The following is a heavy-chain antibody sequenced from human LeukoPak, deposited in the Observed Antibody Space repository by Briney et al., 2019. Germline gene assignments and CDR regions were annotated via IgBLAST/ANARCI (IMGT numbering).Heavy chain of an antibody. Sequence: PSETLSLTCAVYGGSFSGYYWSWIRQPPGKGLEWIGEINHSGSTNYNPSLKSRVTISVDTSKNQFSLKLSSVTAADTAVYYCASLSDYYDSSGYYSHVFDYWGQGTLVTVSS. CDR1: GGSFSGYY. D-gene: IGHD3-22*01. CDR3: ASLSDYYDSSGYYSHVFDY. J-gene: IGHJ4*02. CDR2: INHSGST. V-gene: IGHV4-34*01.